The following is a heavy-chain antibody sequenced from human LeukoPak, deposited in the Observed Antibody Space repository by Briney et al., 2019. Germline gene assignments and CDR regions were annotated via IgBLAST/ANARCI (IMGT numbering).Heavy chain of an antibody. J-gene: IGHJ6*03. V-gene: IGHV3-21*01. CDR2: ISSSSSYI. D-gene: IGHD3-10*01. Sequence: GGSLRLSCAASGFTFSSYSMNWVRQAPGKGLEWVSSISSSSSYIYYADSVKGRFTISRDNAKNSLYLQMNSLRAEDTAVYYCARDSQDLPLVFGSGSYHPPAGRYMDVWGKGTTVTVSS. CDR3: ARDSQDLPLVFGSGSYHPPAGRYMDV. CDR1: GFTFSSYS.